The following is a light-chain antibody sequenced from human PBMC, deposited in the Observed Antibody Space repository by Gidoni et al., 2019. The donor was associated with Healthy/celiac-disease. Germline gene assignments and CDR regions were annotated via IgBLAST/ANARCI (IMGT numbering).Light chain of an antibody. J-gene: IGKJ1*01. CDR1: QSISSY. CDR2: GAS. CDR3: QQSYSTPWT. Sequence: EIQMTQSPSSLSASVGDRVTITCRASQSISSYLNWYQQKPGKAPKLLIYGASSLQSGVPSRFSGSGSGTDFTLTISSLQPADFATYYCQQSYSTPWTFGQGTKVEIK. V-gene: IGKV1-39*01.